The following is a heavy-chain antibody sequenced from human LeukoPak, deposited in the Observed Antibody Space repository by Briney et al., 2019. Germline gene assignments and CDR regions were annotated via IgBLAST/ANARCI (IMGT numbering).Heavy chain of an antibody. J-gene: IGHJ6*03. Sequence: SETLSLTCAVSGYSLSSGYYCGWIPQPPGKGVGWIGSIYHRGSPYYNPSLKSRVTMSVDTSKNHFSLKLSSVTAADTAVYYCARHAGSYGDYYYYMDVWGKGTTVAV. V-gene: IGHV4-38-2*01. CDR2: IYHRGSP. D-gene: IGHD3-10*01. CDR1: GYSLSSGYY. CDR3: ARHAGSYGDYYYYMDV.